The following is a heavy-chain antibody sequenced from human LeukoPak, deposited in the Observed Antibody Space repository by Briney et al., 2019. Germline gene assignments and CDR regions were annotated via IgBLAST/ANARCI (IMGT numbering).Heavy chain of an antibody. Sequence: GGSLRLSCAASGFTFSTYWMSWVRQAPGKGLEWVANIKQDGSEKYYVDSMKGRFTISRDNAKNSLYLQINSLRAEDTAVYYCAGGARGYNWYFDLWGRGTLVTVSS. J-gene: IGHJ2*01. CDR2: IKQDGSEK. CDR1: GFTFSTYW. D-gene: IGHD3-16*01. CDR3: AGGARGYNWYFDL. V-gene: IGHV3-7*01.